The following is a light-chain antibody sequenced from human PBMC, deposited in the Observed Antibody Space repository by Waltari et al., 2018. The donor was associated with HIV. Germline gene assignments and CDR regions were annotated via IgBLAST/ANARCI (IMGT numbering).Light chain of an antibody. CDR1: SSDVGSYNL. J-gene: IGLJ2*01. V-gene: IGLV2-23*02. Sequence: QSALTQPASMSGSPGQSITISCSGTSSDVGSYNLVSWYQQHPGKVPKLIIYEVTKWPSDVSNRFSASKSGDTASLTISGLQPEDEADYYCCSYAGVDTPVVFGGGTKLTVL. CDR3: CSYAGVDTPVV. CDR2: EVT.